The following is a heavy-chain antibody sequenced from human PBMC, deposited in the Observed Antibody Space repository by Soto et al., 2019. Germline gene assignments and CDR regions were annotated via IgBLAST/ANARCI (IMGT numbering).Heavy chain of an antibody. CDR1: GFTFSSYA. Sequence: EVQLLESGGGLVQPGGSLRLSCAASGFTFSSYAMSWVRQAPGKGLEWVSAVSGSGGSTYYADSVKGRFTISRDNSKNTLYLQMPSLRDEDTAAYYCAKSSRSSGPRGFDYWGQGPLVTVSS. V-gene: IGHV3-23*01. CDR2: VSGSGGST. CDR3: AKSSRSSGPRGFDY. J-gene: IGHJ4*02. D-gene: IGHD3-10*01.